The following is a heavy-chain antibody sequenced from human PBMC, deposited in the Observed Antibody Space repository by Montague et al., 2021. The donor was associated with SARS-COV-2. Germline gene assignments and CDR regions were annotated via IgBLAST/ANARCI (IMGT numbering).Heavy chain of an antibody. D-gene: IGHD3-22*01. V-gene: IGHV4-39*07. CDR1: GGSISSSSYY. CDR3: AREGGWLSRGSYYFDY. Sequence: SETLSLTCTVSGGSISSSSYYWGWIRQPPGKRLEWIGSIYYSGSTYYNPSLKSRVTISVDTSKNQFSLKLISVTAADTAVYYCAREGGWLSRGSYYFDYWGQGTLVTVSS. CDR2: IYYSGST. J-gene: IGHJ4*02.